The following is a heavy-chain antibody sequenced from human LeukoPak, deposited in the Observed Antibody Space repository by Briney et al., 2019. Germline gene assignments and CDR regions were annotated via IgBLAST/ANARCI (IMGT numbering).Heavy chain of an antibody. V-gene: IGHV4-39*07. CDR1: GGSTTSHNYY. D-gene: IGHD1-14*01. CDR2: IHYSGST. J-gene: IGHJ4*02. Sequence: KPSETLSLTCTVSGGSTTSHNYYWGWIRQPPGKGLEWIGSIHYSGSTNYNPSLKSRVTISVDTSKNQFSLKLSSVTAADTAVYYCARDPEFPTGLWGQGTLVTVSS. CDR3: ARDPEFPTGL.